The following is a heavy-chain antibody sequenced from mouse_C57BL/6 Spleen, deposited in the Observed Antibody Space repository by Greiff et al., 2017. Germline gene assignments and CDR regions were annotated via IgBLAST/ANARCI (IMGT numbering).Heavy chain of an antibody. V-gene: IGHV1-69*01. CDR3: ATVVVGSYFDY. D-gene: IGHD1-1*01. Sequence: VQLQQPGAELVMPGASVKLSCKASGYTFTSYWMHWVKQRPGQGLEWIGEIDPSDSYTNYNQKFKGKSTLTVDKSSSTAYMQLSSLTSEDSAVYYCATVVVGSYFDYWGQGTTLTVSS. CDR1: GYTFTSYW. J-gene: IGHJ2*01. CDR2: IDPSDSYT.